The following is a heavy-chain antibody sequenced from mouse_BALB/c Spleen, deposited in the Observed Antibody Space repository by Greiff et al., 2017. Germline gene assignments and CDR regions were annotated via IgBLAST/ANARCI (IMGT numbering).Heavy chain of an antibody. J-gene: IGHJ4*01. CDR3: ARGVPDYYAMDY. Sequence: EVQLQQSGPGLVKPSQSLSLTCTATGYSITSYYAWNWIRQFPGNNLEWMGYISYSGSTSYNPSLKSRISITRDTSKNQFFLQLNSVTTEDTATYYCARGVPDYYAMDYWGQGTSVTVSS. V-gene: IGHV3-2*02. D-gene: IGHD2-14*01. CDR2: ISYSGST. CDR1: GYSITSYYA.